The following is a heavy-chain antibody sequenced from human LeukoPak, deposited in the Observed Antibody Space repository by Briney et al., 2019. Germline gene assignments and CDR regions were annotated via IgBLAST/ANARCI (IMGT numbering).Heavy chain of an antibody. V-gene: IGHV1-18*01. J-gene: IGHJ3*02. CDR1: GYTFTSYG. CDR2: ISAYNGNT. Sequence: ASVKVSCKASGYTFTSYGISWVRQAPGQGLEWMGWISAYNGNTNYAQKLQGRVTMTTDTSTSTAYMELRSLRSDDTAVYYCARDSAVNYDILTAPGVDDAFDIWGQGTMVTVSS. D-gene: IGHD3-9*01. CDR3: ARDSAVNYDILTAPGVDDAFDI.